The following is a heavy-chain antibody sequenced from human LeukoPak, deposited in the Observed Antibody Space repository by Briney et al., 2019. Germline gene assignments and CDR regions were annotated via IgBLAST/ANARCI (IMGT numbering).Heavy chain of an antibody. V-gene: IGHV1-2*02. Sequence: ASVKVSCKASGYTFTGYYMHWVRQAPGQGLEWMGWINPNSGGTNYAQKFQGRVTMTRDTSISTAYMELSRLRSDDTAVYYCARSSIAAPANWFDPRGQGTLVTVSS. J-gene: IGHJ5*02. CDR2: INPNSGGT. CDR1: GYTFTGYY. D-gene: IGHD6-13*01. CDR3: ARSSIAAPANWFDP.